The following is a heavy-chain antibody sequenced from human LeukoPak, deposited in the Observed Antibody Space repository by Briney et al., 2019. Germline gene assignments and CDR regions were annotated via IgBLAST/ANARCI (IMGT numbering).Heavy chain of an antibody. V-gene: IGHV4-59*01. D-gene: IGHD3-22*01. J-gene: IGHJ4*02. CDR1: GGSISSYY. CDR3: ARESPDYYDNQFDY. CDR2: IYYSGST. Sequence: PSETLSLTCTVSGGSISSYYWSWLRQPPGKGLEWIGYIYYSGSTNYNPSLKSRVTISVDTSKNQFSLKLSSVTAADTAVYYCARESPDYYDNQFDYWGQGTLVTVSS.